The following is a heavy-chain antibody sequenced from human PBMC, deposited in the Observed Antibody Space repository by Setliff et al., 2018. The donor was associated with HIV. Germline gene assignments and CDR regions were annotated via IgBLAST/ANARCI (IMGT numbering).Heavy chain of an antibody. D-gene: IGHD3-3*01. CDR3: ARVPRITTLRNAFDI. J-gene: IGHJ3*02. CDR2: IYYIGNT. CDR1: GDSISSGGYY. Sequence: SETLSLTCTVSGDSISSGGYYWSWIRQHPGKGLDWIGNIYYIGNTDYNPSLKSRVTISIDTSKNQFSLKLSSVTAADTAIYYCARVPRITTLRNAFDIWGQGTMVTVSS. V-gene: IGHV4-31*03.